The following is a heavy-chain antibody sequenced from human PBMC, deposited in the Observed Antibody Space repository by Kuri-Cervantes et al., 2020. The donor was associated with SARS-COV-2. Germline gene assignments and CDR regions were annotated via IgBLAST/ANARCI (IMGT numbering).Heavy chain of an antibody. V-gene: IGHV3-30-3*01. D-gene: IGHD2-15*01. J-gene: IGHJ5*02. Sequence: GGSLRLSCAASGFTFSSYAMHWVRQAPGKGLEWVAVISYDGSNKYYADSVKGRFTISRDNSKNTLYLQMNSLRAEDTAVYYCARAASMGGFAPWGQGTLVTVSS. CDR1: GFTFSSYA. CDR3: ARAASMGGFAP. CDR2: ISYDGSNK.